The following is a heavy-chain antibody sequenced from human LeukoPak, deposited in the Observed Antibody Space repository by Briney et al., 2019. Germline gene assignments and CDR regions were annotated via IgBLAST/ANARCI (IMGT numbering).Heavy chain of an antibody. D-gene: IGHD2-8*01. J-gene: IGHJ4*02. CDR1: GFTFNDYA. CDR2: ISWNGDMV. CDR3: AKSGGVYASSSADN. V-gene: IGHV3-9*01. Sequence: GGSLRLSCVVFGFTFNDYAMHWVRQVPGKGLARVSGISWNGDMVDYADSVRGRFTISRDNAKNSLYLQMNSLRAGDTALYYCAKSGGVYASSSADNWGQGTLVTVSS.